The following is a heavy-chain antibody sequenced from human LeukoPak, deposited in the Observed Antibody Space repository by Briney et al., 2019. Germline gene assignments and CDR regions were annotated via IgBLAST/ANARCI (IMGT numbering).Heavy chain of an antibody. CDR3: ARDEVLDAFDI. J-gene: IGHJ3*02. CDR1: GFTFSSYD. CDR2: ISYDGSNK. V-gene: IGHV3-30-3*01. Sequence: GSLRLSCAASGFTFSSYDMHWVLQAPGKGLEWVAVISYDGSNKYYADSVKGRFTISRDNSKNTLYLQMNSLRAEDTAVYYCARDEVLDAFDIWGQGTMVTVSS.